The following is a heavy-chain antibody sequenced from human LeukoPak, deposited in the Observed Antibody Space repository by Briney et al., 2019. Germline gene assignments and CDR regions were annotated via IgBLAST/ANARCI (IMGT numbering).Heavy chain of an antibody. CDR2: ISYDGSNK. Sequence: GGSLRLSCAASGFTFSSYGMHWVRQAPGKGLEWVAVISYDGSNKYYADSVKGRFTISRDNSKNTLYLQMNSLRAEDTAVYYCAKDHSSGWYGGLDYWGQGTLVTVSS. J-gene: IGHJ4*02. V-gene: IGHV3-30*18. D-gene: IGHD6-19*01. CDR1: GFTFSSYG. CDR3: AKDHSSGWYGGLDY.